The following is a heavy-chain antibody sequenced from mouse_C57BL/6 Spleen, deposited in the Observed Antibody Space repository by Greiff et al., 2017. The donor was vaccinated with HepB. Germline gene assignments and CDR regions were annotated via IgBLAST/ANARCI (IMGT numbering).Heavy chain of an antibody. Sequence: VQLQESGAELVRPGASVKLSCKASGYTFTSYGISWVKQRTGQGLEWIGEIYPRSGNTNYNEKFKGKATLTADKSSSTAYMDLRSLTSEDAAVYFCARVGPTTVVAMDYWGQGTSVTVSS. CDR3: ARVGPTTVVAMDY. CDR2: IYPRSGNT. V-gene: IGHV1-81*01. CDR1: GYTFTSYG. J-gene: IGHJ4*01. D-gene: IGHD1-1*01.